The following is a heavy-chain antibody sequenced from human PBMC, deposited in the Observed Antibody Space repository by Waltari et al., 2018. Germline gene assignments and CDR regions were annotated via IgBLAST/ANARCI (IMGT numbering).Heavy chain of an antibody. V-gene: IGHV3-49*04. CDR2: SRSKGYGGRT. CDR3: TRQVGASYFDY. CDR1: GFTFGDYA. Sequence: EVQLVESGGGLVQPGRSLRLSCTASGFTFGDYAMSWVRQAPGKGLEWVGFSRSKGYGGRTEYAASVKGRFTISRDDSKSISYLQSNSRKTEDTAVYYCTRQVGASYFDYWGQGTLVTVSS. J-gene: IGHJ4*02. D-gene: IGHD1-26*01.